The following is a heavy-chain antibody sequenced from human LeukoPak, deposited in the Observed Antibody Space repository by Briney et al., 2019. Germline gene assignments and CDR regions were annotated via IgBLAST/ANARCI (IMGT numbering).Heavy chain of an antibody. CDR3: ARESFSPYYYGLDV. J-gene: IGHJ6*02. CDR2: IYSGGST. V-gene: IGHV3-66*01. CDR1: GFTVSSNY. D-gene: IGHD2/OR15-2a*01. Sequence: GGSLRLSCAASGFTVSSNYMSWVRQAPGKGLEWVSVIYSGGSTYYADSVKGRFTISRDNSKNTLYLQMNSLRAEDTAVYYCARESFSPYYYGLDVWGQGTTVTVS.